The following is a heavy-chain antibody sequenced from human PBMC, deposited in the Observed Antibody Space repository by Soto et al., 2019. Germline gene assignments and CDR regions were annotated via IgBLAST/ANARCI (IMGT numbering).Heavy chain of an antibody. J-gene: IGHJ4*02. Sequence: ASVKVSCTASGYTFSHYYMHWVRQAPGQGLEWMGWINPDTGATKYAQKYEGRVTMTRDTSISTAYLEVTGLRSDDTAVFYCARKVRDYNFDYWGQGTLVTVSS. CDR3: ARKVRDYNFDY. D-gene: IGHD4-4*01. CDR2: INPDTGAT. CDR1: GYTFSHYY. V-gene: IGHV1-2*02.